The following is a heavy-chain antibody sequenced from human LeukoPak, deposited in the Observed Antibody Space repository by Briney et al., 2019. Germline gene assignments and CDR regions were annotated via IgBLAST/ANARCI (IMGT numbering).Heavy chain of an antibody. CDR1: GYTFTGYY. D-gene: IGHD3-22*01. J-gene: IGHJ3*02. V-gene: IGHV1-2*02. Sequence: ASVKVSCKASGYTFTGYYMHWVRQAPGQGLEWMGWINPNSGGTNYEQKLQGRVTMTTDTSTSTAYMEPRSLRSDDTAVYYCASLKNSYDSSGYLVTDAFDIWGQGTMVTVSS. CDR3: ASLKNSYDSSGYLVTDAFDI. CDR2: INPNSGGT.